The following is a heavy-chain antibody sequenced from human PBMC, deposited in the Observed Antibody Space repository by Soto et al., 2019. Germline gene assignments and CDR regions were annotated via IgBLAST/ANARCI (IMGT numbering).Heavy chain of an antibody. Sequence: SVKVSCKASGYTFTSYGISWVRQAPGQGLEWMGRIIPIFGIASYAQKFQGRVTITADESTSTAYMELSSLRSDDTAVYYCAREDRDRETGLVPAAIDGMDVWGQGTTVTVSS. V-gene: IGHV1-69*13. J-gene: IGHJ6*02. CDR3: AREDRDRETGLVPAAIDGMDV. CDR2: IIPIFGIA. D-gene: IGHD2-2*01. CDR1: GYTFTSYG.